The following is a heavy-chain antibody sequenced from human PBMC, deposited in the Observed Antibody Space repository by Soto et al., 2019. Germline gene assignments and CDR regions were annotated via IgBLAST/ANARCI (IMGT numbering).Heavy chain of an antibody. CDR3: ARAYSGRLPRRADYYFAMDV. V-gene: IGHV3-13*05. Sequence: PRGYLRLSCAASGFTFSAYDMHWVRQTTGKGLEWVSAIGAADDPYYLGSVKGRFTISRENAKNSLYLQMNSLRAEDTAVYYCARAYSGRLPRRADYYFAMDVWGQGTTVTVSS. D-gene: IGHD2-15*01. CDR2: IGAADDP. J-gene: IGHJ6*02. CDR1: GFTFSAYD.